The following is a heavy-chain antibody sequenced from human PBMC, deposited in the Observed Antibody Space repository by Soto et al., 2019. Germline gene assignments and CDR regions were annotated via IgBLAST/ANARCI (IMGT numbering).Heavy chain of an antibody. V-gene: IGHV3-23*01. D-gene: IGHD2-21*01. CDR2: ISALGGST. J-gene: IGHJ5*02. CDR3: AKVGVRQHGS. Sequence: EVQLLESGGGSEQPGGSLRLSCAASGFTFINYAMSWVRQAPEKGLEWVSSISALGGSTYYADPVKGRFTISRDNSKNTLYLQMNSLRAEDTAVSYCAKVGVRQHGSWGQGTLVTVSS. CDR1: GFTFINYA.